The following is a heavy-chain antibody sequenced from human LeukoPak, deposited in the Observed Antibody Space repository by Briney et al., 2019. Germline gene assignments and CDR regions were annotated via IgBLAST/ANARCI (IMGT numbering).Heavy chain of an antibody. D-gene: IGHD4/OR15-4a*01. CDR2: IFTSGST. Sequence: PSETLSLTCTVSGGSITSDYWSWIRQPAGKGLEWIGRIFTSGSTSYNPSLKSRVTMSLDTSKNQFSPKLSSVTAADTAVYFCSRGGANDLWGQGTLVTVSS. CDR3: SRGGANDL. V-gene: IGHV4-4*07. J-gene: IGHJ5*02. CDR1: GGSITSDY.